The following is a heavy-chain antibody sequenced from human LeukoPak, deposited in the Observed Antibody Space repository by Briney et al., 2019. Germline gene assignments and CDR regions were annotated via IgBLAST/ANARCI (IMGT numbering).Heavy chain of an antibody. CDR1: GYSFTSYW. Sequence: GESLKISCKGSGYSFTSYWIGWVRQRPGKGLEWMGIIYPGDSDTRYSPSFQGQVTISADKSISTAYLQWSSLKASNTAMYYCARLSAYSYGSMDVWGKGTTVTVSS. CDR3: ARLSAYSYGSMDV. J-gene: IGHJ6*03. D-gene: IGHD5-18*01. CDR2: IYPGDSDT. V-gene: IGHV5-51*01.